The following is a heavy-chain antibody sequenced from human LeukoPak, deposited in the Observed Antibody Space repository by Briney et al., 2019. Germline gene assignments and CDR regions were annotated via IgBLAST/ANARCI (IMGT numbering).Heavy chain of an antibody. V-gene: IGHV1-8*01. CDR1: GYTFTSYD. CDR3: ARGLKAWIVGGSWFDP. J-gene: IGHJ5*02. D-gene: IGHD3-22*01. CDR2: MNPNSGNT. Sequence: ASVKVSCKASGYTFTSYDINWVRQATGQGLEWMGWMNPNSGNTGYAQKFQGRVTMTRNTSISTAYMELSSLRSEDTAVYYCARGLKAWIVGGSWFDPWGQGTLVTVSS.